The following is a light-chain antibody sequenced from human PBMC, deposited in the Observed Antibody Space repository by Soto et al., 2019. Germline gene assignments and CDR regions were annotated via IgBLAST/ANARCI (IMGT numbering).Light chain of an antibody. CDR3: CSYAGSYPYV. Sequence: QSVLTQPSSESGSPGQSITISCTGTSSDVGGYNYVSWYQQRPGKAPKLMIYDVSKRPSGVPDRFSGSKSGNTASLTISGLQAEDEADYYCCSYAGSYPYVFGTGTKVTVL. V-gene: IGLV2-11*01. J-gene: IGLJ1*01. CDR2: DVS. CDR1: SSDVGGYNY.